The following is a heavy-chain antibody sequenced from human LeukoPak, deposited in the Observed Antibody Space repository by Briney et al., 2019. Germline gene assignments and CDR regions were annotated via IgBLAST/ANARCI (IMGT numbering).Heavy chain of an antibody. CDR1: GFIFSTYG. CDR2: IWSDGSKK. Sequence: GRSLRLSCAASGFIFSTYGFHWVRQPPGKGLEWVALIWSDGSKKYYTDYVKGRFTISRDDSKNTLFLQMNSLRAEDMAVYYCARDIGTWPNSLFDYWGQGNLVTVSS. V-gene: IGHV3-33*01. CDR3: ARDIGTWPNSLFDY. J-gene: IGHJ4*02. D-gene: IGHD4-23*01.